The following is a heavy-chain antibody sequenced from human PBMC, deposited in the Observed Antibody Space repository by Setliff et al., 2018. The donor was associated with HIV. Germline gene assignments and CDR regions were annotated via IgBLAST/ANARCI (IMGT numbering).Heavy chain of an antibody. Sequence: GGSLRLSCAASGFTFSSYAMSWVRQTPGKGLEWVSFISSSAGSTYYSDSVKGRFTISRDNSKNMLYLQMNSLRADDTAVYYCARDRFVWGQGTLVTVS. CDR1: GFTFSSYA. CDR3: ARDRFV. CDR2: ISSSAGST. D-gene: IGHD3-16*01. V-gene: IGHV3-23*01. J-gene: IGHJ4*02.